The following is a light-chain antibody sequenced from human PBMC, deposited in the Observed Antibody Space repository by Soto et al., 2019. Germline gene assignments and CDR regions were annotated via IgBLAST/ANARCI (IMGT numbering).Light chain of an antibody. CDR1: QSISNF. CDR2: SAS. J-gene: IGKJ5*01. Sequence: DIQMTQSPSSQCPSVVARVTITCWASQSISNFLNWYQQKPGKAPKLLIRSASSLQSGVPSRFSGSGSGTDFTLRITSLQPEDFATYYCQKSYGATITVGKGKRLAIK. V-gene: IGKV1-39*01. CDR3: QKSYGATIT.